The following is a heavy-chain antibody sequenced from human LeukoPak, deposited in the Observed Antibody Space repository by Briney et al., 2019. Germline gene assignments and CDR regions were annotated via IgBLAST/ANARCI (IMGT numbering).Heavy chain of an antibody. CDR1: GGSISSYY. V-gene: IGHV4-4*07. Sequence: ETLSLTCTVSGGSISSYYWTWIRQPAGKGLEWIGRIYTSGSTNYNPSLKSRVTISVDTSKNQFSLKLSSVTAADTAVYYCARGVDTAMVEDYWGQGTLVTVSS. CDR2: IYTSGST. D-gene: IGHD5-18*01. CDR3: ARGVDTAMVEDY. J-gene: IGHJ4*02.